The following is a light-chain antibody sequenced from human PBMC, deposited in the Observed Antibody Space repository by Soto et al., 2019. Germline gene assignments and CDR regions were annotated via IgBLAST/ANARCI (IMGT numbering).Light chain of an antibody. CDR1: QSLLHSDGKTY. CDR3: MQSLHIPGA. Sequence: DTVTKQNPLSLSVTPGQPASISCKSSQSLLHSDGKTYLDWYLQKPGQPPQLLVYEVSNRFSGVPDRFGGSRSGTDFALKISCVEARHRRVSCCMQSLHIPGAFGQRTKEDIK. CDR2: EVS. J-gene: IGKJ1*01. V-gene: IGKV2D-29*01.